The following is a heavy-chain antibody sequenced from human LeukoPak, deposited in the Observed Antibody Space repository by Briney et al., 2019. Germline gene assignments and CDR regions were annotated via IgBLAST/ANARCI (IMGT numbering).Heavy chain of an antibody. J-gene: IGHJ4*02. CDR1: GYTFTGYY. CDR3: AREGTVSSWYLRSLGY. D-gene: IGHD6-13*01. Sequence: GESLKISCKGSGYTFTGYYMHWVRQAPGQGLEWMGWISAYNGNTNYAQKLQGRVTMTTDTSTSTAYMELRSLRSDDTAVYYCAREGTVSSWYLRSLGYWGQGTLVTVPS. CDR2: ISAYNGNT. V-gene: IGHV1-18*04.